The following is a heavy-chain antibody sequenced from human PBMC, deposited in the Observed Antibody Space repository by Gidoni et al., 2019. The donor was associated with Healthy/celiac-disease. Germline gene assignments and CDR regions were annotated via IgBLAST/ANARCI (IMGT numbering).Heavy chain of an antibody. D-gene: IGHD3-10*01. CDR2: IYYSGST. CDR3: ARDTPYASGAVYFDY. CDR1: GGSISSGIYY. V-gene: IGHV4-31*03. J-gene: IGHJ4*02. Sequence: QVQLPESGPGLVKPSQTLSLTCTVSGGSISSGIYYWSWIRQHPGKGLEWIGYIYYSGSTYYNPSLKSRVIISVDTSKNQFSLKLTSVTAADTAVYYCARDTPYASGAVYFDYWGQGTLVTVSS.